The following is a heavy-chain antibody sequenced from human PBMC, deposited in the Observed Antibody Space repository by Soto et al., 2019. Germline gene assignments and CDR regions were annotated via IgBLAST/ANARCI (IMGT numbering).Heavy chain of an antibody. Sequence: VGSLRLSCAASGFTFSSYWMHWVRQAPGKGLVWVSRINSDGSSTSYADSVKGRFTISRDNAKNTLYLQMNSLRAEDTAVYYCARGSLVREVEVVPAARDYYYGMDVWGQGTTVTVSS. CDR1: GFTFSSYW. J-gene: IGHJ6*02. CDR3: ARGSLVREVEVVPAARDYYYGMDV. D-gene: IGHD2-2*01. V-gene: IGHV3-74*01. CDR2: INSDGSST.